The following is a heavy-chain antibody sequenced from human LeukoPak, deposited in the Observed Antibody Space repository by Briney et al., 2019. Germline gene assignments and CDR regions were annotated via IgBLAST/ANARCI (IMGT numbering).Heavy chain of an antibody. CDR3: AKGGPYDILTGTY. CDR2: TSANGGST. Sequence: PGGSLRLSCAASGFTLRYYAMSWVRQAPGKGLEWVSVTSANGGSTDYTDSVKGRFTISRDNSKNTLYLQMNSLRAEDTAVYYCAKGGPYDILTGTYWGQGTLVTVSS. D-gene: IGHD3-9*01. V-gene: IGHV3-23*01. J-gene: IGHJ4*02. CDR1: GFTLRYYA.